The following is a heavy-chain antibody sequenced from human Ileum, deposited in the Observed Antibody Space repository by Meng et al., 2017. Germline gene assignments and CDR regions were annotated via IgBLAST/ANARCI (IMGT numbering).Heavy chain of an antibody. V-gene: IGHV4-34*01. D-gene: IGHD3-22*01. CDR1: GGSFSGYY. CDR3: SRTSYYDNSGYYPG. CDR2: INHSGST. J-gene: IGHJ4*02. Sequence: QVQPQQGGAGLLKPSETLSLTCAVYGGSFSGYYWSWIRQPPGKGLEWIGEINHSGSTNYNPSLKSRVTISVDTSKNQFSLKLSSVTAADTAVYYCSRTSYYDNSGYYPGWGQGTLVTVSS.